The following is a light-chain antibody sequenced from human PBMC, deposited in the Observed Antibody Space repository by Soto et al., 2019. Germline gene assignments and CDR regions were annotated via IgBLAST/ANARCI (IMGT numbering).Light chain of an antibody. CDR1: SSDFGGYTY. V-gene: IGLV2-11*01. CDR3: CSYAGSYILV. Sequence: QSALTQPRSVSGSPGQSVTISCTGTSSDFGGYTYVSWYRQHPGKAPKLMLYDVSKRPSVVPDRFSGSKSGNTASLTISGLQAEDEADYYCCSYAGSYILVLGGGTKLPV. CDR2: DVS. J-gene: IGLJ2*01.